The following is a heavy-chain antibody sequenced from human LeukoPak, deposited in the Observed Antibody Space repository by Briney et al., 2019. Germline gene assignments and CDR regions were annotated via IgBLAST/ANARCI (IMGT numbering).Heavy chain of an antibody. Sequence: GGSLRLSCAASGLNFNNAWMSWVRQAPGKGLEWVGRIKSKTAGGITDYAAPVKGRFTISRDDSENTLYLKMNSVKTEDIGVYYCTTGGSGTGPLDYWGQGTLVTVSS. CDR2: IKSKTAGGIT. V-gene: IGHV3-15*05. CDR3: TTGGSGTGPLDY. J-gene: IGHJ4*02. D-gene: IGHD6-13*01. CDR1: GLNFNNAW.